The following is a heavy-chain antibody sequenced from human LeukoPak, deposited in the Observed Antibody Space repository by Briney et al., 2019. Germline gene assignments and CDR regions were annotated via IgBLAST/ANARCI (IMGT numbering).Heavy chain of an antibody. CDR3: ARPPTPILTDPFDP. V-gene: IGHV3-74*01. D-gene: IGHD3-9*01. CDR2: INTDGSSA. J-gene: IGHJ5*02. CDR1: GFTFSTHW. Sequence: PGGSLRLSCAASGFTFSTHWMHWLRHAPGKGLVWVSRINTDGSSASYADSVKGRFTISRDNAKNTLYLQMNSLRAEDTAVYFCARPPTPILTDPFDPWGQGTLVTVSS.